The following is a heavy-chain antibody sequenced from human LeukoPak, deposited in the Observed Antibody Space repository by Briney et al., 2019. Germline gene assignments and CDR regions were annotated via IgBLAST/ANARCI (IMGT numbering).Heavy chain of an antibody. CDR3: AREDYDSSGFNY. CDR1: GGSVSNYY. J-gene: IGHJ4*02. CDR2: VYYSGTT. D-gene: IGHD3-22*01. V-gene: IGHV4-59*02. Sequence: PSETLSLTCTVSGGSVSNYYWSWIRQPPGKGLEWIGYVYYSGTTNYNPSLKSRVTISVDTSKNQFSLKLSSVTAADTAVYYCAREDYDSSGFNYWGQGTLVTVSS.